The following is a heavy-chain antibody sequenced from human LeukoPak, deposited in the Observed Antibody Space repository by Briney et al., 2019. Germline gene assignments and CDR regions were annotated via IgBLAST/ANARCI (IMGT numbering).Heavy chain of an antibody. V-gene: IGHV1-69*04. Sequence: ASVKVSCKASGGTFSSYAISWVRQAPGQGLEWMGRIIPILGIANYAQKFQGRVTMTRDTSISTAYMELSRLRSDDTAVYYCARGLQPDCSSTSCYIWGYYYYYMDVWGKGTTVTVSS. CDR2: IIPILGIA. CDR3: ARGLQPDCSSTSCYIWGYYYYYMDV. CDR1: GGTFSSYA. J-gene: IGHJ6*03. D-gene: IGHD2-2*02.